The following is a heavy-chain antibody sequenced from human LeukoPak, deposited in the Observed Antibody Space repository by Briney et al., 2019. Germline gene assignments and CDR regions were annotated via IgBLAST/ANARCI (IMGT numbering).Heavy chain of an antibody. J-gene: IGHJ3*02. CDR2: IIHSDRRRT. D-gene: IGHD5-18*01. Sequence: SETLSLTCIVSGYSITSGYYWGWIRQPPGKGLEWIGSIIHSDRRRTYYNPSLKSRVIISVDTSKKQFSLKLSSVTAADTAVYYCARSGYRYGADALDIWGQGTMVTVSS. V-gene: IGHV4-38-2*02. CDR1: GYSITSGYY. CDR3: ARSGYRYGADALDI.